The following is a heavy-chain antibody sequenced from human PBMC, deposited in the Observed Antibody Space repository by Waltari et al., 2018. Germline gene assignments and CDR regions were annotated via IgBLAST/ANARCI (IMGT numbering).Heavy chain of an antibody. CDR3: AREEYHLLHETAFFDY. CDR2: IYTSAST. V-gene: IGHV4-4*07. J-gene: IGHJ4*02. CDR1: GGSISSYY. Sequence: QVQLQESGPGLVKPSETLSLTCTVSGGSISSYYWSWIRQPAGKGLEWIGRIYTSASTNYNPSRKSRVTMSVDTSKNQFSLKLSSVTAADTAVYYCAREEYHLLHETAFFDYWGQGTLVTVSS. D-gene: IGHD2-2*01.